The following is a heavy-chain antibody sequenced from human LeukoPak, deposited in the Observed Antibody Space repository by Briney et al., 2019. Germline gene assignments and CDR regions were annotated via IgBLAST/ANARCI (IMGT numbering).Heavy chain of an antibody. CDR1: EFTFSSYD. D-gene: IGHD6-13*01. V-gene: IGHV3-13*01. CDR3: ARAKMPGIQTAGRVNYFDS. CDR2: IDTAGNA. Sequence: PGGSLRLSCAASEFTFSSYDMHWVRQATGKGLEWVSTIDTAGNAWYPDSVKGRFTISRENAKNSLNLQMNSLRVGDTAVYYCARAKMPGIQTAGRVNYFDSWGQGTPVTVSA. J-gene: IGHJ4*02.